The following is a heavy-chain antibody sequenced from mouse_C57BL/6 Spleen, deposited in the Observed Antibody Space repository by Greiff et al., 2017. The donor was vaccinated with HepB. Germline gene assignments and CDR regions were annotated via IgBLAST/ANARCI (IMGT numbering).Heavy chain of an antibody. V-gene: IGHV5-4*01. CDR2: ISDGGSYT. CDR1: GFTFSSYA. Sequence: EVKLMESGGGLVKPGGSLKLSCAASGFTFSSYAMSWVRQTPEKRLEWVATISDGGSYTYYPDNVKGRFTISRDNAKNNLYLQMSHLKSEDTAMYYCARDRPQSYWDFDVWGTGTTVTVSS. CDR3: ARDRPQSYWDFDV. J-gene: IGHJ1*03.